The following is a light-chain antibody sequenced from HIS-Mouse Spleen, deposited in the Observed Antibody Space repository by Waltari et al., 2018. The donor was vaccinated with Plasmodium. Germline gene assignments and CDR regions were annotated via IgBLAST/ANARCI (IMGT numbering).Light chain of an antibody. V-gene: IGLV3-1*01. Sequence: SYELTQPPSVSVSPGQTARITCPGDKLGDTYACWYQQKPGQSPVLVIYQDSKRPSGIPERFSGSNSGNTATLTISGTQAMDEADYYCQAWDSSTVVFGGGTKLTVL. CDR3: QAWDSSTVV. CDR1: KLGDTY. CDR2: QDS. J-gene: IGLJ2*01.